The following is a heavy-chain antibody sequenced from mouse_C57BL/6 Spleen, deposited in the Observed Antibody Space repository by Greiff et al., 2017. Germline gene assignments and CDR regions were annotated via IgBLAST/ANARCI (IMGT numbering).Heavy chain of an antibody. D-gene: IGHD2-2*01. CDR3: ARVYYGYGGAWFAY. CDR1: GFTFSDYY. Sequence: EVKLVEPEGGLVQPGSSMKLSCTASGFTFSDYYMAWVRQVPEKGLEWVANINYDGSSTYYLDSLKSRCIISRDNAKNSLYLQMSSLKSEDTATYYCARVYYGYGGAWFAYWGQGTLVTVSA. V-gene: IGHV5-16*01. J-gene: IGHJ3*01. CDR2: INYDGSST.